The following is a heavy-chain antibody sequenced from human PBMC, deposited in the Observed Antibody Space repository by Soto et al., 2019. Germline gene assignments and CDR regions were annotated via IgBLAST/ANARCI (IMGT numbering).Heavy chain of an antibody. CDR3: ARAGGYSYGPLVR. CDR2: IWYDGSNK. J-gene: IGHJ4*02. D-gene: IGHD5-18*01. V-gene: IGHV3-33*01. Sequence: QVQLVESGGGVVQPGRSLRLSCAASGFTFSSYGMHWVRQAPGKGLEWVAVIWYDGSNKYYADSVKGRFTISRDNYKNTLYLQMNSLRAEDTAVYYCARAGGYSYGPLVRWGQGTLVTVSS. CDR1: GFTFSSYG.